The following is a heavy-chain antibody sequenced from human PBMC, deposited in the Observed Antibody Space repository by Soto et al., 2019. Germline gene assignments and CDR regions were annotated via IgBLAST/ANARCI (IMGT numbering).Heavy chain of an antibody. V-gene: IGHV4-59*01. CDR2: MYYSGGT. Sequence: QVQLQESGPGLVKPSETLSLTCTVSGDSMSTYYWSWIRQSPGKGLEWIGYMYYSGGTNYNPSFRSRVTMSVDTSKNQFSLKLTSVTAADTAVYYCARLHFGNYGWFDTWGQGTLVNVSS. CDR3: ARLHFGNYGWFDT. D-gene: IGHD4-17*01. J-gene: IGHJ5*02. CDR1: GDSMSTYY.